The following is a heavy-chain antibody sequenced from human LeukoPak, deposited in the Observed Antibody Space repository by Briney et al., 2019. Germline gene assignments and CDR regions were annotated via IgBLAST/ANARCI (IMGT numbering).Heavy chain of an antibody. D-gene: IGHD3-22*01. CDR3: AKTVVAPGGYYFDY. CDR1: GFTFSSYG. V-gene: IGHV3-30*18. Sequence: GGSLRLSCAASGFTFSSYGMHWVRQAPGKGLEWVAVISYDGSNKYYADSVKGRFTISRDNSKNTLYLQMNSLRAEDTAVYYCAKTVVAPGGYYFDYWGRGTLVTVSS. CDR2: ISYDGSNK. J-gene: IGHJ4*02.